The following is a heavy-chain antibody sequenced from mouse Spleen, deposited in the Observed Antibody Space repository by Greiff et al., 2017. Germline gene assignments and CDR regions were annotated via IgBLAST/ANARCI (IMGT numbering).Heavy chain of an antibody. CDR3: ARWGYYLDY. CDR1: GFTFSDYG. V-gene: IGHV5-17*01. J-gene: IGHJ2*01. Sequence: EVKLMESGGGLVKPGGSLKLSCAASGFTFSDYGMHWVRQAPEKGLEWVAYISSGSSTIYYADTVKGRFTISRDNAKNTLFLQMTSLRSEDTAMYYCARWGYYLDYWGQGTTLTVSS. CDR2: ISSGSSTI.